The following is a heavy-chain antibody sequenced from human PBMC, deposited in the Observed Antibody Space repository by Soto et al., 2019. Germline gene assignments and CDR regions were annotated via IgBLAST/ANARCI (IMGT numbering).Heavy chain of an antibody. D-gene: IGHD3-9*01. J-gene: IGHJ5*02. Sequence: LRLSYTVSGLNISSHEMNWVRQAPGKGLEWVSYISSGSTIYYADSVKGRFTISRDNAKNSLYLQMNSLRAEDTAVYYCAREPDWPQDNCFDLCGQGTLVT. CDR2: ISSGSTI. V-gene: IGHV3-48*03. CDR1: GLNISSHE. CDR3: AREPDWPQDNCFDL.